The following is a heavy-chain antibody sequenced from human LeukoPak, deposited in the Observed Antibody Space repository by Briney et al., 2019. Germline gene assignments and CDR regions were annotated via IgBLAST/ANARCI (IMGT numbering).Heavy chain of an antibody. CDR2: INGDGRNI. V-gene: IGHV3-74*01. CDR1: GLTFSSYW. J-gene: IGHJ6*02. Sequence: GGSLRLSCVASGLTFSSYWMDWVRQDPMQGLVWASRINGDGRNINYADSVRGRFTISRDNAKNTLYLQMNTLRVEDTAVYYCTRDLMDYDLSTGLHHYYMDVWGQGTTVTVSS. CDR3: TRDLMDYDLSTGLHHYYMDV. D-gene: IGHD3-9*01.